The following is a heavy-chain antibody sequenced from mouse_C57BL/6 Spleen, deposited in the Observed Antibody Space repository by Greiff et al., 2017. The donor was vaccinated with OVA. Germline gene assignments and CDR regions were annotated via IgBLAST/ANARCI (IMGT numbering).Heavy chain of an antibody. J-gene: IGHJ2*01. D-gene: IGHD1-1*01. Sequence: QVQLQQSGPELVKPGASVKISCKASGYAFSSSWMNWVKQRPGKGLEWIGRIYPGDGDTNYNGKFKGKATLTADKSSSTAYMQLSSLTSEDSAVYFCARERHYYGSSYVYYFDYWGQGTTLTVSS. CDR2: IYPGDGDT. CDR3: ARERHYYGSSYVYYFDY. CDR1: GYAFSSSW. V-gene: IGHV1-82*01.